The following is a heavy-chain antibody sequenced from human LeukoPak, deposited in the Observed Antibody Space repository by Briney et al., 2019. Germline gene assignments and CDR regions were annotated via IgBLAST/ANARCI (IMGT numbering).Heavy chain of an antibody. D-gene: IGHD5-24*01. Sequence: SETLSLTCTVSGGSISSGSYYWSWIRQPAGKGLEWIGRIYTSGSTNYNPSLKSRVTISVDTSKNQFSLKLSSVTAADTAVYYCARGNGYKTDYFDYWGQGTLVTVSS. J-gene: IGHJ4*02. V-gene: IGHV4-61*02. CDR2: IYTSGST. CDR3: ARGNGYKTDYFDY. CDR1: GGSISSGSYY.